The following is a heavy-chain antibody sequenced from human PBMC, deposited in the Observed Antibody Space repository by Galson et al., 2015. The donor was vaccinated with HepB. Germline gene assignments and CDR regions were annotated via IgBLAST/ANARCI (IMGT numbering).Heavy chain of an antibody. D-gene: IGHD3-3*01. CDR2: ISAYNGNT. V-gene: IGHV1-18*04. CDR3: ARDMYYDFWSGYYPTSYYFDY. J-gene: IGHJ4*02. Sequence: SVKVSCKASGYTFTSYGISWVRQAPGQGLEWMGWISAYNGNTNYAQKLQGRVTMTTDTSTSTAYMELRSLRSDDTAVYYCARDMYYDFWSGYYPTSYYFDYWGQGTLVTVSS. CDR1: GYTFTSYG.